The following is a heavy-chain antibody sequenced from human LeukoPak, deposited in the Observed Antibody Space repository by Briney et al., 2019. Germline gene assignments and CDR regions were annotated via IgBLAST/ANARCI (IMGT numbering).Heavy chain of an antibody. D-gene: IGHD3-22*01. Sequence: SETLSLTCTVSGDSVSSGGYSWRWIRQPPGKGLEWIGYISQGGNTYYGPSLKSRVTISVDRSKNQCSLKLNSVTAADTAVYYCATHYDGGGQRVDYWGQGTLVTVSS. J-gene: IGHJ4*02. CDR2: ISQGGNT. CDR1: GDSVSSGGYS. V-gene: IGHV4-30-2*01. CDR3: ATHYDGGGQRVDY.